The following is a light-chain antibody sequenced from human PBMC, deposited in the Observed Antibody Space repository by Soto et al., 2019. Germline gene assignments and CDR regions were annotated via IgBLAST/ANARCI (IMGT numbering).Light chain of an antibody. CDR1: QSVLYSSNTKNY. CDR2: WAS. Sequence: DIVMTQSPDSLAVSLGERATINCTSSQSVLYSSNTKNYLAWYQQKPGQPPKLLIYWASTRESGIPDRCSGCGSGTDFALTSSSLQAADVAVYYCQQYYSTPLTFGGGTRVDIK. V-gene: IGKV4-1*01. J-gene: IGKJ4*01. CDR3: QQYYSTPLT.